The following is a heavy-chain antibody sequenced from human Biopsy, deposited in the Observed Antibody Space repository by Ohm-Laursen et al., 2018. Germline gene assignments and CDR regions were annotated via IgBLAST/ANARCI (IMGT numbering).Heavy chain of an antibody. Sequence: SVKVSCKASGYTFTSYDITWVRQASGQGPEWIGWLNPVSGNSNFGQKFRGRVTMTADTSTSTAYMELRSLRSDDTAVYFCARSLSAIRVYAFDIGGQGTMVTVSS. J-gene: IGHJ3*02. D-gene: IGHD6-13*01. V-gene: IGHV1-18*01. CDR3: ARSLSAIRVYAFDI. CDR2: LNPVSGNS. CDR1: GYTFTSYD.